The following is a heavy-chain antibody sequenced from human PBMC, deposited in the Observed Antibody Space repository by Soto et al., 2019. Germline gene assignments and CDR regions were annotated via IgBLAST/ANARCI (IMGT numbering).Heavy chain of an antibody. Sequence: QVQLVESGGGVVQPGRSLRLSCAASGFTFSSYGMHWVRQAPGKGLEWVAVISYDGSNKYYADSVKGRFTISRDNSKNTLYMQMNSLRAEDTAVDYCYDSRGYWGQGTLVTVSS. D-gene: IGHD3-16*01. CDR2: ISYDGSNK. CDR1: GFTFSSYG. CDR3: YDSRGY. V-gene: IGHV3-30*03. J-gene: IGHJ4*02.